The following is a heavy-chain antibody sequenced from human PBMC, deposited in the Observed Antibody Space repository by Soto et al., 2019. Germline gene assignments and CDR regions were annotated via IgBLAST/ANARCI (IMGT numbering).Heavy chain of an antibody. D-gene: IGHD6-13*01. CDR3: ARGRSGIADLDY. J-gene: IGHJ4*02. CDR1: GDSVSTNSAT. V-gene: IGHV6-1*01. Sequence: SQTLSLTCAISGDSVSTNSATWDWIRQSPSRGLEWLGRTYYRSKWYNDYAVSVKGRITINPDTSNNQLSLQLNSVTPEDTAVYYCARGRSGIADLDYWGQGTVVTVSS. CDR2: TYYRSKWYN.